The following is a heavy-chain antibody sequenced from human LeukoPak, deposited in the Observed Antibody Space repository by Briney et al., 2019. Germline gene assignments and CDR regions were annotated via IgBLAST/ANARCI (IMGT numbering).Heavy chain of an antibody. CDR2: ISGSGGST. Sequence: PGGSLRLSCAASGFTFSSYAMSWVRQAPGKGLQWVSAISGSGGSTYYADSVKGRFTISRDNSKNTLYLQMNSLRAEDTAVYYCAKKDVPNRSTLHADYWGHGTLVTVSS. V-gene: IGHV3-23*01. CDR3: AKKDVPNRSTLHADY. D-gene: IGHD6-6*01. J-gene: IGHJ4*01. CDR1: GFTFSSYA.